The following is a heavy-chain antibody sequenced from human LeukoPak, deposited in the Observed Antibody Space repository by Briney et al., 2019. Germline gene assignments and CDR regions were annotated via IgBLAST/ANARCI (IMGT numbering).Heavy chain of an antibody. D-gene: IGHD3-3*01. Sequence: SETLSLTCAVYGGSFSGYYWSWIRQPPGKGLEWIGEINHSGSTNYNPSLKSRVTIPVATSKNQFSLKLSSVTAADTAVYYVAREGRPPISGVVVDAFDIWGQGTMVTVSS. CDR3: AREGRPPISGVVVDAFDI. V-gene: IGHV4-34*01. CDR1: GGSFSGYY. CDR2: INHSGST. J-gene: IGHJ3*02.